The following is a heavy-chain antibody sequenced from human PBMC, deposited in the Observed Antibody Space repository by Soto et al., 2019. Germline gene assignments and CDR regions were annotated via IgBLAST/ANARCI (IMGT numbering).Heavy chain of an antibody. CDR3: ARTDTAMALFDY. CDR2: IYYSGST. J-gene: IGHJ4*02. V-gene: IGHV4-61*01. Sequence: QVQLQESGPGLVKPSETLSLTCTVSGGSVSSGSYYWSWIRQPPGKGLEWIGYIYYSGSTNYNPSRKSRVTISVDTSKNQFSLKLSSVTAADTAVYYCARTDTAMALFDYWGQGTLVTVSS. CDR1: GGSVSSGSYY. D-gene: IGHD5-18*01.